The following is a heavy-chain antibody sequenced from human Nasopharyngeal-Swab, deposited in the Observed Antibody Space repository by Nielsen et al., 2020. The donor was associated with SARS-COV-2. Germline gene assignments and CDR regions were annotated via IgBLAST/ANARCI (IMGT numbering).Heavy chain of an antibody. Sequence: GESLKISCAASGFTFSSYAMTWVRQAPGKGLEWVSVVTGSGYGTDYADSVKGRFTISRDNAKNPLYLQMNSLRAEDTAVYYCARKDEFAYGVDAFDIWGQGTMVTVYS. CDR3: ARKDEFAYGVDAFDI. CDR2: VTGSGYGT. J-gene: IGHJ3*02. CDR1: GFTFSSYA. V-gene: IGHV3-23*01. D-gene: IGHD3-10*01.